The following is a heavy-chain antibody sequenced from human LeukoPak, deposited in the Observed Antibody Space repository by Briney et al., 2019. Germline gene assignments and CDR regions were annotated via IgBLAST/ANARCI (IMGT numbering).Heavy chain of an antibody. Sequence: GGSLGLSCAASGFTFSSYWMSWVRQAPGKGLEWVANIKQDGSEKYYVDSVKGRFTISRDNAKNSLYLQMNSLRAEDTAVYYCARGGPAAMVDPWGQGTLVTVSS. CDR2: IKQDGSEK. J-gene: IGHJ5*02. V-gene: IGHV3-7*01. D-gene: IGHD2-2*01. CDR1: GFTFSSYW. CDR3: ARGGPAAMVDP.